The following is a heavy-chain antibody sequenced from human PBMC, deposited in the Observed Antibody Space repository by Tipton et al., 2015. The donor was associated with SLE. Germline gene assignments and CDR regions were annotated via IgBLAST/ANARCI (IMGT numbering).Heavy chain of an antibody. CDR1: GLKLNTSG. J-gene: IGHJ6*02. Sequence: SLRLSCAASGLKLNTSGMHWVRQAPGQGLEWVAVISYDGSNKYYADSVKGRFTISRDNSKNTLYVQMNSLRAEDTAVYYCARDLVGPTGYGMDVLCQGTTVTVSS. CDR2: ISYDGSNK. D-gene: IGHD1-26*01. V-gene: IGHV3-30*19. CDR3: ARDLVGPTGYGMDV.